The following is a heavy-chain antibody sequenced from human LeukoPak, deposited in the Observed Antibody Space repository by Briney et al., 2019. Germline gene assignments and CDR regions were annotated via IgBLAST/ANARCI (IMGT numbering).Heavy chain of an antibody. CDR1: GGSFSGYY. CDR2: INHSGST. CDR3: ARGPRYYYDSSGYLAAGWFDP. V-gene: IGHV4-34*01. D-gene: IGHD3-22*01. Sequence: SETLSLTCAVYGGSFSGYYWSWIRQPPGKGLEWIGEINHSGSTNYNPSLESRVTISVDTSKNQFSLKLSSVTAADTAVYYCARGPRYYYDSSGYLAAGWFDPWGQGTLVTVSS. J-gene: IGHJ5*02.